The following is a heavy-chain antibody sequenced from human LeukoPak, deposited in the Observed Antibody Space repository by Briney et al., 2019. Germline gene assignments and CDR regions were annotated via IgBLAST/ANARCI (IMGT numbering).Heavy chain of an antibody. CDR3: ARMGYYNSSAYYYGD. CDR2: IDWDDDK. CDR1: GFSLSTNGMR. V-gene: IGHV2-70*04. J-gene: IGHJ4*02. D-gene: IGHD3-22*01. Sequence: ESGPTLVNPTQTLTLTCTYSGFSLSTNGMRVSWIRQPPGKALEWLARIDWDDDKFYSASLKTRLTIAKDTSKNQVVLTMTNMDPVDTATYYCARMGYYNSSAYYYGDWGQGTLVTVSS.